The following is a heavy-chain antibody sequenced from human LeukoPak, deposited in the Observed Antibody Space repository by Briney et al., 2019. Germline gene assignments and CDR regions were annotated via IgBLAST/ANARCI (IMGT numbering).Heavy chain of an antibody. J-gene: IGHJ6*02. Sequence: KPSETLSPTCAVYGGSFSGYYWSWIRQPPGKGLEWIGEINHSGSTNYNPSLKSRVTISVDTSKNQFSLKLSSVTAADTAVYYCARGRREYCSSTSCYKGYYYYYGMDVWGQGTTVTVSS. D-gene: IGHD2-2*02. V-gene: IGHV4-34*01. CDR3: ARGRREYCSSTSCYKGYYYYYGMDV. CDR1: GGSFSGYY. CDR2: INHSGST.